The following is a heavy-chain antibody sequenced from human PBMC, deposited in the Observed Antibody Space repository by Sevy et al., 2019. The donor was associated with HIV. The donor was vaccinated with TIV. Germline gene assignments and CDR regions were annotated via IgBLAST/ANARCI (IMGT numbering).Heavy chain of an antibody. V-gene: IGHV1-18*01. J-gene: IGHJ6*02. CDR3: ARIKDCSSTNCYYYYYGMDV. CDR1: GYTFTSYG. CDR2: ISAYNGNT. D-gene: IGHD2-2*01. Sequence: ASVKVSCKASGYTFTSYGISWVRQAPGQGLEWMGWISAYNGNTNYAQKSQGRVTMTTDTSTSTAYMELRSLRSDDTAVYYWARIKDCSSTNCYYYYYGMDVWGQGTTVTVSS.